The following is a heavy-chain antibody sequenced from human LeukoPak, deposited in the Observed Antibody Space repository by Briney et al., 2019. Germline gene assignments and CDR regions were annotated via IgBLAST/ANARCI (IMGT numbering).Heavy chain of an antibody. V-gene: IGHV3-33*08. CDR2: IGYDGTNE. CDR1: GFTFSSYT. J-gene: IGHJ4*02. D-gene: IGHD2-15*01. CDR3: ARVPTVGSGGYQFDY. Sequence: AGGSLRLSCAASGFTFSSYTMNWVRQAPGKGLEWVALIGYDGTNEYYADSVKGRFTISRDNSKNTLYLQMKSMRAEDTAVYYCARVPTVGSGGYQFDYWGQGTLVTVSS.